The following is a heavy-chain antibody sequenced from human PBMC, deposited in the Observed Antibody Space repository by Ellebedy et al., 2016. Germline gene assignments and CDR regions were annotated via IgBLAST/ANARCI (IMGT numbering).Heavy chain of an antibody. D-gene: IGHD5-12*01. CDR1: GGSISSGGYY. CDR2: IYYSGST. J-gene: IGHJ4*02. CDR3: ARGFRATSDY. V-gene: IGHV4-31*03. Sequence: SETLSLTXTVSGGSISSGGYYWSWIRQHPGKGLEWIGYIYYSGSTYYNPSLKSRVTISVDTSKNQFSLKLSSVTAADTAVYYCARGFRATSDYWGQGTLVTVSS.